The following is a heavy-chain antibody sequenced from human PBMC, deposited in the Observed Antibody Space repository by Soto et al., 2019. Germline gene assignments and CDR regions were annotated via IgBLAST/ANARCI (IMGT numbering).Heavy chain of an antibody. J-gene: IGHJ4*02. Sequence: PSETLSLTCTVSGGSVSSGSYYWSWIRQPPGKGLEWIGYIYYSGSTNYNPSLKSRFTISRDNAKNSLYLQMNSLRAEDTAVYYCARDPVAARYYFDYWGQGTLVTVSS. D-gene: IGHD6-13*01. CDR2: IYYSGST. CDR3: ARDPVAARYYFDY. V-gene: IGHV4-61*01. CDR1: GGSVSSGSYY.